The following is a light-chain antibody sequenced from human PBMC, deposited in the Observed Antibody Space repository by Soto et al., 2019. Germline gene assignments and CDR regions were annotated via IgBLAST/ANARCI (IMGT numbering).Light chain of an antibody. CDR2: AAS. V-gene: IGKV1-27*01. J-gene: IGKJ5*01. Sequence: DIQMTQSPSSLSASVGDRVSITCRASQGISNYLAWYQQKPGQVPKVLIYAASTLQPGVPSRFSGSGSGTDFTLTISSLKPDDVATYFCQNYDSAPITFGQGTRLEIK. CDR1: QGISNY. CDR3: QNYDSAPIT.